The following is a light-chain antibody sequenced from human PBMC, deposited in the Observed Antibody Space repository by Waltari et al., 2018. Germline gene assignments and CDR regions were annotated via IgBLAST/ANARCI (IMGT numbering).Light chain of an antibody. Sequence: DIVTTQSPHSLAVSVGERATITCKSSQSLLYSSNNKNYLAWYQQKPGQPPKLLIYWASTREFGVPDRFSGSGSGTDFTLTISSLQAEDVAVYYCQQYYSTSPLTFGGGTKVEIK. V-gene: IGKV4-1*01. J-gene: IGKJ4*01. CDR1: QSLLYSSNNKNY. CDR2: WAS. CDR3: QQYYSTSPLT.